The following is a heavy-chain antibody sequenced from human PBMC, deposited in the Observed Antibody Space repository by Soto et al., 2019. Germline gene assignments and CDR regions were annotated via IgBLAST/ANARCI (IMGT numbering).Heavy chain of an antibody. CDR1: DGSSNNYY. J-gene: IGHJ4*02. Sequence: QVQLQQWGAGLLKPAETLSLTCAVYDGSSNNYYWSWIRQPPGKGVDWIGEINHSGSTNYNASLKSRVTISEDTSKKQFSLELRFVTAADTAVYYCARGGLIRGVLYYWGQGNLVTVSS. V-gene: IGHV4-34*01. CDR2: INHSGST. CDR3: ARGGLIRGVLYY. D-gene: IGHD3-10*01.